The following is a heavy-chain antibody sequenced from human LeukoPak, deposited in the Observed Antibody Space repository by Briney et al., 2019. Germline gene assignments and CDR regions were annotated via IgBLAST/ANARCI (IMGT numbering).Heavy chain of an antibody. CDR3: ARAYCGGDCYHNNWFDP. Sequence: ASVKVSCKASGYTFTSYYMHWVRQAPGQGLEWMGIINPSGGSTSYAQKFQGRVTMTRDTSISTAYMGLSRLRSDDTAVYYCARAYCGGDCYHNNWFDPWGQGTLVTVSS. CDR1: GYTFTSYY. J-gene: IGHJ5*02. V-gene: IGHV1-46*01. D-gene: IGHD2-21*02. CDR2: INPSGGST.